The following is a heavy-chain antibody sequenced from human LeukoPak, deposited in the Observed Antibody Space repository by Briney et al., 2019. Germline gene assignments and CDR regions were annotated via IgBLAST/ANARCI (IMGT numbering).Heavy chain of an antibody. J-gene: IGHJ4*02. CDR3: ARDKDFGFDY. V-gene: IGHV3-48*02. CDR2: FSTSSGTI. CDR1: GFTFSSFS. D-gene: IGHD3-10*01. Sequence: GGSLRLSCAASGFTFSSFSRNGVRQAPGKGLEWVSYFSTSSGTISYADSVKGRFTISRDDAKNSLYLQMNSLRDEDTAVYYCARDKDFGFDYWGQGTLVTVS.